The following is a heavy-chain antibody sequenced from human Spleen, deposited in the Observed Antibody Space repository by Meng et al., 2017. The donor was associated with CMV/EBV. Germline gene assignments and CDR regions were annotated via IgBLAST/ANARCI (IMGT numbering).Heavy chain of an antibody. CDR3: ARENTAMESAFDV. V-gene: IGHV4-39*07. D-gene: IGHD5-18*01. Sequence: SETLSLTCTVSGGSISSSRYYWGWIRQPPGKGLEWIGSVYYSGSTYFNPSLKSRVTISVDTSKPQFSLKLSSVTAADTAVYYCARENTAMESAFDVWGQGTMVIVSS. J-gene: IGHJ3*01. CDR1: GGSISSSRYY. CDR2: VYYSGST.